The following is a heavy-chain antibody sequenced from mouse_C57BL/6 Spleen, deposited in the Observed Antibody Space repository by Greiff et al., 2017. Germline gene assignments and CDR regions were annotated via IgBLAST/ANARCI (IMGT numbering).Heavy chain of an antibody. CDR3: ARSYYSNYWYFDY. D-gene: IGHD2-5*01. Sequence: EVQLQQSGPELVKPGASVKISCKASGYTFTDYYMNWVKQSHGKSLEWIGDINPNNGGTSYNQKFKGKATLTVDKSSSTAYMELRSLTSEDSAVXYCARSYYSNYWYFDYWGQGTTLTVSS. CDR2: INPNNGGT. CDR1: GYTFTDYY. J-gene: IGHJ2*01. V-gene: IGHV1-26*01.